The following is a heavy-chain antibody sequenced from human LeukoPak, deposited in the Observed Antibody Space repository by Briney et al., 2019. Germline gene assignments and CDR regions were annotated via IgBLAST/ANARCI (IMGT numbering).Heavy chain of an antibody. V-gene: IGHV3-23*01. J-gene: IGHJ3*02. CDR3: AKDRARNDAFDI. CDR1: GFTFSINW. CDR2: ISGSGGST. Sequence: GGSLRLSCAASGFTFSINWMTWVRQAPGKGLEWVSAISGSGGSTYYADSVKGRFTISRDNSKNTLYLQMNSLRAEDTAVYYCAKDRARNDAFDIWGQGTMVTVSS. D-gene: IGHD1-14*01.